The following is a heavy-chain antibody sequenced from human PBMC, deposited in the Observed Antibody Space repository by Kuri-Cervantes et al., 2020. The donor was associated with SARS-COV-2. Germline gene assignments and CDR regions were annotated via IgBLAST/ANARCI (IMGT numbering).Heavy chain of an antibody. D-gene: IGHD2-2*01. CDR1: GFTFSSYS. CDR3: ARGYCSSTSCPPYYYYGMDV. Sequence: GESLKISCAASGFTFSSYSMNWVRQAPGKGLEWVSYISSSSSTIYYADSVKDRFTISRDNAKNSLYLQMNSLRDEDTAVYYCARGYCSSTSCPPYYYYGMDVWGQGTTVTVSS. J-gene: IGHJ6*02. V-gene: IGHV3-48*02. CDR2: ISSSSSTI.